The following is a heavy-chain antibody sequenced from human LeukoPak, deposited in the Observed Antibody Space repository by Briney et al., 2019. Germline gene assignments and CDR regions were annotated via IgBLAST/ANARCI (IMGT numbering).Heavy chain of an antibody. CDR1: GFTFSRYE. V-gene: IGHV3-48*03. CDR3: ARDIWGSGTY. D-gene: IGHD3-10*01. CDR2: ISSSCSTI. Sequence: GSLRLSCAASGFTFSRYEMNWVRQAPGKGLEWVSYISSSCSTIYYADSVEGRFTISRDNAKHSLYLQMTSLRAEDTAAYYCARDIWGSGTYWGQGTLVTVSS. J-gene: IGHJ4*02.